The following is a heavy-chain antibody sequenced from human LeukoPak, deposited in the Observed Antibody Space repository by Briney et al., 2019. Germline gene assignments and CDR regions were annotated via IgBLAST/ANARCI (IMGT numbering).Heavy chain of an antibody. CDR1: GGSISSYY. CDR3: ATTTVVTPYNWFDP. D-gene: IGHD4-23*01. Sequence: SETLSLTCTVSGGSISSYYWSWIRQPPGKGLEWIGYIYYSGSTNYNPSLKSRVTISVDTSKNQFSLELSSVTAADTAVYYCATTTVVTPYNWFDPWGQGTLVTVSS. CDR2: IYYSGST. V-gene: IGHV4-59*12. J-gene: IGHJ5*02.